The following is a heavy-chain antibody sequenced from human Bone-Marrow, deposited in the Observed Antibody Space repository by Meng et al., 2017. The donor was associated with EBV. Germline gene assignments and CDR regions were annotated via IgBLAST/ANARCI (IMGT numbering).Heavy chain of an antibody. J-gene: IGHJ4*02. Sequence: QVQVVQSGAGVKKPGSSVKVSCKASGGPFRNYAISWVRQAPGQGLEWLGGFLPTLGAPNYAQKFHGRVSITADESTSTHYMDLSSLRSEDTAMYYCASESGRGYTPDYWGQGTLVTVSS. V-gene: IGHV1-69*01. CDR1: GGPFRNYA. D-gene: IGHD3-10*01. CDR3: ASESGRGYTPDY. CDR2: FLPTLGAP.